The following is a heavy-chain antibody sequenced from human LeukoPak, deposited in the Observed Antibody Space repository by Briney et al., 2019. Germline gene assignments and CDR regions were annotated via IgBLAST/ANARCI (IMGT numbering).Heavy chain of an antibody. J-gene: IGHJ3*02. CDR2: INPNSGGT. CDR1: GYTFTGYY. V-gene: IGHV1-2*02. D-gene: IGHD3-22*01. CDR3: ARDMVRSGYYYDAFDI. Sequence: ASVKVSCKASGYTFTGYYMHWVRQAPGQGLEWMGWINPNSGGTNYAQKFQGRVTMTRDTSISTAYMELSRLRSDDTAVYYCARDMVRSGYYYDAFDIWGQGTMVTVSS.